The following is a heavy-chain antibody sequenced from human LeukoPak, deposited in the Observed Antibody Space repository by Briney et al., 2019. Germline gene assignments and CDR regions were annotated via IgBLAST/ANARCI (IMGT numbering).Heavy chain of an antibody. V-gene: IGHV1-2*04. J-gene: IGHJ4*02. CDR2: INPNSGGT. D-gene: IGHD6-13*01. CDR1: GYTFTGYY. Sequence: ASVKVSCKASGYTFTGYYMHWVRQAPGQGLEWMGWINPNSGGTNYAQKFQGWVTMTRDTSISTAYMELSRLRSDDTAVYYCAREWYSSSWIFDYWGQGTLVTVSS. CDR3: AREWYSSSWIFDY.